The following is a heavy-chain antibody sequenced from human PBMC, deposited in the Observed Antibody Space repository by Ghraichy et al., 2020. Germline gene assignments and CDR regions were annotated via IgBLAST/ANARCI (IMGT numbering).Heavy chain of an antibody. D-gene: IGHD4-23*01. CDR3: ARASRVVRFYYYDGMDV. CDR1: GFTFDSYN. J-gene: IGHJ6*02. CDR2: ISSTSKFI. V-gene: IGHV3-48*02. Sequence: GGSLRLSCVASGFTFDSYNMNWVRQSPGKRLEWVSYISSTSKFISYADSVKGRFTISRDNAQNSVSLQMNSLTDEDTAVYYCARASRVVRFYYYDGMDVWGQGTTVTVSS.